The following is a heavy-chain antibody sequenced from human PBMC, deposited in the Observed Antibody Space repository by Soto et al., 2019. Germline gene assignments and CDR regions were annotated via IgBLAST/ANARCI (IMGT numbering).Heavy chain of an antibody. Sequence: SLKVSCKASGGTFSSYAISWVRQAPGQGLEWMGGIIPIFGTANYAQKFQGRVTITADESTSTAYMELSSLRSEDMAVYYCTRDSSGYFAPDYWGQGTLVTVSS. V-gene: IGHV1-69*13. CDR2: IIPIFGTA. J-gene: IGHJ4*02. D-gene: IGHD3-22*01. CDR1: GGTFSSYA. CDR3: TRDSSGYFAPDY.